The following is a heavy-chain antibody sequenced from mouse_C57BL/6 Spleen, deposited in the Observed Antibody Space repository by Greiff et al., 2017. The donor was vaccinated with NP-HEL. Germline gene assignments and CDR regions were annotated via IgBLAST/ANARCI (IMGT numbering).Heavy chain of an antibody. CDR1: GYAFSSYW. J-gene: IGHJ4*01. CDR3: AREFITTVEAMDY. Sequence: VQLQQSGAELVKPGASVKISCKASGYAFSSYWMNWVKQRPGKGLEWIGQIYPGDGDTNYNGKFKGKATLTADKSSSTAYMQLSSLTSEDSAVYFCAREFITTVEAMDYWGQGTSVTVSS. V-gene: IGHV1-80*01. D-gene: IGHD1-1*01. CDR2: IYPGDGDT.